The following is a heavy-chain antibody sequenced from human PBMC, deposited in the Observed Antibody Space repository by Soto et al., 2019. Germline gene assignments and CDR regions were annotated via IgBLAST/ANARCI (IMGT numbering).Heavy chain of an antibody. CDR3: ARGGGGTLGFDY. CDR1: GYTFTGYY. Sequence: ASVKVSCKASGYTFTGYYMNWVRQAPGQGLEWMGWLNPKSGGTNYAQKFQGWVTMTTDTSTSTVYMELRRRTSDDTAIYYCARGGGGTLGFDYWGQGALVTVSS. V-gene: IGHV1-2*04. J-gene: IGHJ4*02. CDR2: LNPKSGGT. D-gene: IGHD3-10*01.